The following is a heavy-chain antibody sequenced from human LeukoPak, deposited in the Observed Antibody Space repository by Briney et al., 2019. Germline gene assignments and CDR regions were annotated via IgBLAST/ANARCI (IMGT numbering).Heavy chain of an antibody. CDR3: AALRGLQNWYFDL. D-gene: IGHD4-17*01. V-gene: IGHV3-48*01. J-gene: IGHJ2*01. Sequence: GGSLRLSCAASGSTYSSYNINWVRQAPGKGLEWVSYISSGSGTIYYADSVKGRFTISRDNAKNSLFLQMNSLRAEDTAVYYCAALRGLQNWYFDLWGRGTLVTVSS. CDR2: ISSGSGTI. CDR1: GSTYSSYN.